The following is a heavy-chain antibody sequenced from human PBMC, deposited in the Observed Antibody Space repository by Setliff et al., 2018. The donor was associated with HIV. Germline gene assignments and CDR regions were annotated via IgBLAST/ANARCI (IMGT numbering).Heavy chain of an antibody. Sequence: GESLKISCQGSGYSFTTYYIGWVRQMPGKGLEWMGLVYPRDSKAQYSPSFEGQVTFSADTSISTAYLHWSSLKASDTAIYYCARLHDCGGDCYFDYWGQGTMVTVSS. CDR3: ARLHDCGGDCYFDY. CDR1: GYSFTTYY. CDR2: VYPRDSKA. V-gene: IGHV5-51*01. J-gene: IGHJ4*02. D-gene: IGHD2-21*02.